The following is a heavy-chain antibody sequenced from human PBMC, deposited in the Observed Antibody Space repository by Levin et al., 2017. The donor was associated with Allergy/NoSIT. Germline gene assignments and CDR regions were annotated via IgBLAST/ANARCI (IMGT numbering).Heavy chain of an antibody. D-gene: IGHD3-22*01. CDR2: ISYDGSNK. CDR1: GFTFSSYG. CDR3: ANDRDLDGIGLFHYYDSSGRADAFDI. J-gene: IGHJ3*02. V-gene: IGHV3-30*18. Sequence: PGESLKISCAASGFTFSSYGMHWVRQAPGKGLEWVAVISYDGSNKYYADSVKGRFTISRDNSKNTLYLQMNSLRAEDTAVYYCANDRDLDGIGLFHYYDSSGRADAFDIWGQGTMVTVSS.